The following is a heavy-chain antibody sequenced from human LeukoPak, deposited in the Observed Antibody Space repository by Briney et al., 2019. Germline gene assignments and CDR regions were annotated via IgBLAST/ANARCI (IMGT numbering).Heavy chain of an antibody. CDR3: ARLIGNYYDSSGYGYGA. J-gene: IGHJ4*02. CDR2: IYYSGST. D-gene: IGHD3-22*01. V-gene: IGHV4-39*01. Sequence: PSETLSLTCTVSGGSISSSSYYWGWIRQPPGKGLEWIGSIYYSGSTYYTPSLKSRVTISVDTSKNQFSLKLSSVTAADTAVYYCARLIGNYYDSSGYGYGAWGQGTLVTVSS. CDR1: GGSISSSSYY.